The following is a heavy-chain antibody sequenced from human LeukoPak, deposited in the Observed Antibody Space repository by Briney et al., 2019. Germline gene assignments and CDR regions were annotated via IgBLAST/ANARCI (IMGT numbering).Heavy chain of an antibody. D-gene: IGHD1-1*01. CDR3: TRNDPSTYYYYYGMDV. J-gene: IGHJ6*02. Sequence: ASVTVSCKASGYTFTSYGISWVRQAPGQGLEWMGWISAYNGNTNYAQKLQGRVTMTTDTSTSTAYMELRSLRSDDTAVYYCTRNDPSTYYYYYGMDVWGQGTTVTVSS. CDR2: ISAYNGNT. CDR1: GYTFTSYG. V-gene: IGHV1-18*01.